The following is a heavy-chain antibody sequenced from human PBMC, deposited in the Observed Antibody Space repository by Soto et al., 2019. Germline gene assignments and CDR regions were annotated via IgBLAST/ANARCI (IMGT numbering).Heavy chain of an antibody. J-gene: IGHJ5*02. V-gene: IGHV4-59*01. CDR3: SREGAFGDTP. D-gene: IGHD4-17*01. Sequence: PSETLSLTCTVSGGSITDYYWSWIRQPPRKGLEWIGNIHYSGSTNYNPSLKGRVTISVDTSKTQFSLKLTSATAADTAVYYCSREGAFGDTPWGQGTLVTVS. CDR1: GGSITDYY. CDR2: IHYSGST.